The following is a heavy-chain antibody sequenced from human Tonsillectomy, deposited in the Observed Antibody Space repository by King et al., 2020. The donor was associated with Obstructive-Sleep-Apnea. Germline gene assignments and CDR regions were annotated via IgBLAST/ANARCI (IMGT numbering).Heavy chain of an antibody. Sequence: VQLVESGGVVVQPGGSLRLSCAASGFTFDDYAMHWVRQAPGKGLEWVSLITWDGGRTYYADSVKGRFIISRDNSKNSLYLQMNSLRAEDTALYYCAKSKNDYGDYYFDYWGQGTLVTVSS. CDR1: GFTFDDYA. CDR3: AKSKNDYGDYYFDY. CDR2: ITWDGGRT. V-gene: IGHV3-43D*03. J-gene: IGHJ4*02. D-gene: IGHD4-17*01.